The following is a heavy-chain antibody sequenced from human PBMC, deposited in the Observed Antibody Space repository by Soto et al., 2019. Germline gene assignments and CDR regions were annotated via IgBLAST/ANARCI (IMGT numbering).Heavy chain of an antibody. Sequence: GGSLRLSCAASGFTFSSYWMHWVRQAPGKGLVWVSRINSDGSSTSYADSVKGRFTISRDNAKNTLYLQMNSLRAEDTAVYYCARDMVRGQTTSYYYYMDVWGKGTTVTVSS. CDR3: ARDMVRGQTTSYYYYMDV. CDR1: GFTFSSYW. CDR2: INSDGSST. D-gene: IGHD3-10*01. V-gene: IGHV3-74*01. J-gene: IGHJ6*03.